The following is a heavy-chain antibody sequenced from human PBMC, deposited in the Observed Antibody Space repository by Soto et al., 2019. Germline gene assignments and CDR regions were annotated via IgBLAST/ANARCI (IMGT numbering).Heavy chain of an antibody. V-gene: IGHV5-51*01. CDR1: GYSFTSYW. CDR2: IYPGDSDT. J-gene: IGHJ3*02. D-gene: IGHD3-16*01. Sequence: LGESLKISCKGSGYSFTSYWIGWVRQMPGKGLEWMGIIYPGDSDTRYSPSFQGQVTISADKSISTAYLQWSSLKASDTAMYYCASLSPFNYESRPTNINACDAFDIWGQGTLVTV. CDR3: ASLSPFNYESRPTNINACDAFDI.